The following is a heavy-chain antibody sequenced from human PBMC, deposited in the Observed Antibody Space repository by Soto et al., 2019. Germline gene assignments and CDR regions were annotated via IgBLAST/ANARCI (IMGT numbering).Heavy chain of an antibody. Sequence: DVQLVESGGGLIQPGESLRLFCAAFGFTISGKKYVAWVRQAPGKGLEWVSALYDLDGSFYAASVKGRFTTSSDSSKTTVDLQMNDLRPDDTAVYYCATWHEREHAYDVWGQGTTVTVSS. D-gene: IGHD1-1*01. CDR1: GFTISGKKY. J-gene: IGHJ3*01. V-gene: IGHV3-53*01. CDR3: ATWHEREHAYDV. CDR2: LYDLDGS.